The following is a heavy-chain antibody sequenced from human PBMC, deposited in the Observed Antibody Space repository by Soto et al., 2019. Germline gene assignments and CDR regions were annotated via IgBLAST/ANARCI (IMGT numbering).Heavy chain of an antibody. J-gene: IGHJ6*02. CDR3: ARDAPVATSKYYCYGMDV. CDR1: GFTFSNYA. D-gene: IGHD5-12*01. Sequence: LRLSCAASGFTFSNYAMHWVRQAPGKGLEWVAVISYDGSNKYYADSVKGRFTISRDNSKNTLYLQMNSLRGEDTAVYYCARDAPVATSKYYCYGMDVWGQGTTVTVSS. V-gene: IGHV3-30-3*01. CDR2: ISYDGSNK.